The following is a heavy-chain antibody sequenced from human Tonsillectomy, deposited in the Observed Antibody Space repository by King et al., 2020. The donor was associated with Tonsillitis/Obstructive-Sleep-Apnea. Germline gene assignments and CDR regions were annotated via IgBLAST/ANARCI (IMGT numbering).Heavy chain of an antibody. J-gene: IGHJ4*02. CDR3: AKEQDDVWYIDY. D-gene: IGHD3-3*01. V-gene: IGHV3-30*18. CDR2: ISSDGSNK. CDR1: GFIFSSYG. Sequence: VQLVESGGGVVQPGRSLRLSCAASGFIFSSYGMHWVRQAPGKGLEWVAVISSDGSNKYYVDSVKGRFTISRDNSKNTLYLQMNSLRAEDTAVYYCAKEQDDVWYIDYGGQGTLVTVPS.